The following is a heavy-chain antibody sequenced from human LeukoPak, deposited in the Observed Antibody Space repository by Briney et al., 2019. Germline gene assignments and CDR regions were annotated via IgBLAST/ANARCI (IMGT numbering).Heavy chain of an antibody. D-gene: IGHD3-22*01. CDR3: ARDANYHVSSDYYDAFDI. Sequence: GGSLRLSCAASGFSFSSYWMTWLRQTPGKGLEWVANIRGDESRKYYLDSVTGRFTISRDNAKNSLYLQMNSLRAEDTAVYYCARDANYHVSSDYYDAFDIWGQGTMVTVSS. J-gene: IGHJ3*02. V-gene: IGHV3-7*01. CDR2: IRGDESRK. CDR1: GFSFSSYW.